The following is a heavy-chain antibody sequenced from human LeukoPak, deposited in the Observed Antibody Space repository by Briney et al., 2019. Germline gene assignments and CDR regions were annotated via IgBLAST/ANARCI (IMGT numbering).Heavy chain of an antibody. CDR3: ARVIEGSSTTRGYFDL. J-gene: IGHJ2*01. D-gene: IGHD2-2*01. CDR1: GYTFRSYG. Sequence: ASVKVSCKASGYTFRSYGISWVRRAPGQGLEWVGWINAYNGHTTYAQKLQGRVTMTTDTSTNVVHMGVKNLRSDDTAVYYCARVIEGSSTTRGYFDLWGRGTMVIVSS. CDR2: INAYNGHT. V-gene: IGHV1-18*01.